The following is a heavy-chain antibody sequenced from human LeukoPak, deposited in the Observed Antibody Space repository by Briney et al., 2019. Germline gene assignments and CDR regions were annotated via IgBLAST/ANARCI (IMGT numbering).Heavy chain of an antibody. Sequence: GSSVTVSCKASVGTFSSYAISWVRQAPGQGLEWMGGIIPIFGTANYAQKFQGRVTITADESTSTAYMELSSLRSEDTAVYYCARIVPICSSTSCYDVWGKGTTVTVSS. J-gene: IGHJ6*04. V-gene: IGHV1-69*01. CDR1: VGTFSSYA. D-gene: IGHD2-2*01. CDR2: IIPIFGTA. CDR3: ARIVPICSSTSCYDV.